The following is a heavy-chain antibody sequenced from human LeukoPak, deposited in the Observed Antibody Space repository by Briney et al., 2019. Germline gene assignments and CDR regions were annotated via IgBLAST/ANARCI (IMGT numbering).Heavy chain of an antibody. CDR3: AREGFCSTMTCYGNDYYGMDV. V-gene: IGHV1-18*01. Sequence: ASVKVSCKASGYLFTSYGISWVRQAPGQGLEWMGWISAHNGNTNYAQQLQGRVTMSTDTSTSTAYMDLRSLRSDDTAVYYCAREGFCSTMTCYGNDYYGMDVWGQGTTVTVSS. CDR1: GYLFTSYG. CDR2: ISAHNGNT. D-gene: IGHD2-2*01. J-gene: IGHJ6*02.